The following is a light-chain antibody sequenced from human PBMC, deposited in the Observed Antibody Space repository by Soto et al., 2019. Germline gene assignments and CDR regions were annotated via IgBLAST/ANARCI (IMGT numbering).Light chain of an antibody. CDR1: QSVSSD. Sequence: EIVMSKSPATLPVAPGERATLSCRASQSVSSDLAWYQQKPGQPPRLLIYRTSIRATGIPARFSGSGSGTEFTLTISSMQSEDFAVYYCQQYYNWLTFGGGTKVDI. V-gene: IGKV3-15*01. J-gene: IGKJ4*01. CDR3: QQYYNWLT. CDR2: RTS.